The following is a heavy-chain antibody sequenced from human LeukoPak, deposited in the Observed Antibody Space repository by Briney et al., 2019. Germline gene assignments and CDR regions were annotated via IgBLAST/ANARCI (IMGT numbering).Heavy chain of an antibody. CDR1: GFTFSSYA. CDR2: ISYDGSNK. CDR3: ARDVVGSSNNGMDV. D-gene: IGHD6-13*01. J-gene: IGHJ6*02. Sequence: PGGSLRLSCAASGFTFSSYAMHRVRQAPGKGLEWVAVISYDGSNKYYADSVKGRFTISRDNSKNTLYLQMNSLRAEDTAVYYCARDVVGSSNNGMDVWGQGTTVTVSS. V-gene: IGHV3-30-3*01.